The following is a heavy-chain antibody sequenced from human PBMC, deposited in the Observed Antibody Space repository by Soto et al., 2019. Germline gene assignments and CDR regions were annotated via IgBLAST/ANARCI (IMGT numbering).Heavy chain of an antibody. CDR1: CGSISSDY. J-gene: IGHJ6*02. D-gene: IGHD2-15*01. CDR2: IYYSGST. Sequence: SETLSVTCTVSCGSISSDYWIWIRQPPGKGLEWIGYIYYSGSTNYNPSLKSRVTISVDTSKNQFSLKLSSVTAADTAVYYCARAREVVVARISYYGMHVSCQTTTVSVSS. CDR3: ARAREVVVARISYYGMHV. V-gene: IGHV4-59*01.